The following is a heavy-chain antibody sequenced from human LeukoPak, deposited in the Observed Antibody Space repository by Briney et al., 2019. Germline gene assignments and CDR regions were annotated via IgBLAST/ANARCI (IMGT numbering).Heavy chain of an antibody. CDR3: ARDSAVVPAAIPFYRMDV. CDR1: GYTFTGYY. D-gene: IGHD2-2*01. J-gene: IGHJ6*02. CDR2: INPNSGGT. V-gene: IGHV1-2*02. Sequence: ASVKVSCKAPGYTFTGYYMHWVRQAPGQGLEWMGWINPNSGGTNYAQKFQGRVTMTRDTSISTAYMELSRLRSDDTAVYYCARDSAVVPAAIPFYRMDVWGQGTTVTVSS.